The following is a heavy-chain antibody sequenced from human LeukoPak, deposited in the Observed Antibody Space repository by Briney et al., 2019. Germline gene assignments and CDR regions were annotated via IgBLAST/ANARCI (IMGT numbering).Heavy chain of an antibody. CDR3: ASLHGVHDVFDI. D-gene: IGHD1-1*01. CDR1: GFTFSSYG. V-gene: IGHV3-30*03. Sequence: GSSLKLSCTASGFTFSSYGMHWVRQAPGKGLEWVAVITYDGSNKYYADYVKGRFTISRDNSKNTLYLQMNSLRAEDTAVYYCASLHGVHDVFDIWGQGTMVTVSS. CDR2: ITYDGSNK. J-gene: IGHJ3*02.